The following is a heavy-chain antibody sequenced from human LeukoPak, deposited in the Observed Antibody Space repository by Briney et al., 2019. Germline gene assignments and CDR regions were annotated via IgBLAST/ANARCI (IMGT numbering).Heavy chain of an antibody. D-gene: IGHD3-3*01. V-gene: IGHV3-73*01. CDR2: IRSKANGYAT. CDR3: TTPIMIFGVALDAFDI. CDR1: GFTFSGSA. J-gene: IGHJ3*02. Sequence: GGSLRLSCAASGFTFSGSAMHWVRQASGKGLEWVGRIRSKANGYATAYAASVKGRFTISRDDSKNTAYLQMNSLKSEDTAVYYCTTPIMIFGVALDAFDIWGQGTMVTVSS.